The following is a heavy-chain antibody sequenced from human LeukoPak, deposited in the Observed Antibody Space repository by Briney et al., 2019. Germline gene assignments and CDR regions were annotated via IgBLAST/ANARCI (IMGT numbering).Heavy chain of an antibody. J-gene: IGHJ3*02. CDR1: GYTFTDYC. V-gene: IGHV1-2*02. Sequence: GASVKVSCKASGYTFTDYCIHWVRQAPGQGLDWMGWINPNRGGTNYAPKFQGRVTMTRDTSISTAYMELSRLRSDDTAVYYCARERQSGQTQQNDAFDIWGQGTMVTVSS. D-gene: IGHD1-26*01. CDR3: ARERQSGQTQQNDAFDI. CDR2: INPNRGGT.